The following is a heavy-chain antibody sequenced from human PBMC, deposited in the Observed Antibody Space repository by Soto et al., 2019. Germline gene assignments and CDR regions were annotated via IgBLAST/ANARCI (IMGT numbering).Heavy chain of an antibody. V-gene: IGHV1-18*01. J-gene: IGHJ6*02. CDR1: GYSFTSYG. CDR3: SRDNGFWESDV. Sequence: QVQLVQSGAEVKKPGASVKVSCKASGYSFTSYGISCVRQAPGQGLEWMGWLSAYNGNINYAQKLQGRVTMTTDTSTSTDYMELRSLRSDDTAVYYCSRDNGFWESDVWGQGTTVTVSS. D-gene: IGHD3-10*01. CDR2: LSAYNGNI.